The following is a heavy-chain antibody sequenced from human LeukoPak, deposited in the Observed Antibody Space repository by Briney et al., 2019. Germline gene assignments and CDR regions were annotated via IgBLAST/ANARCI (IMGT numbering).Heavy chain of an antibody. CDR3: AKDRYSYAFEYSDS. CDR1: EFTFSSYG. D-gene: IGHD5-18*01. Sequence: GGSLRLSCAASEFTFSSYGMHWVRQAPGKGLDWVAVISNDGSKKYYADSVKGRFTISRDNSKNTLSLQVSSLRTEDTAVYYCAKDRYSYAFEYSDSWGQGTLVTVSS. J-gene: IGHJ4*02. CDR2: ISNDGSKK. V-gene: IGHV3-30*18.